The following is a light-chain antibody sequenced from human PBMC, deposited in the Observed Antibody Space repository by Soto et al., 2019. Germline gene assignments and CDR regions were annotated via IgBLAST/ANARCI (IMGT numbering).Light chain of an antibody. J-gene: IGKJ5*01. CDR2: GAS. CDR1: QSVSSSY. CDR3: EQYGSSPLIT. Sequence: EIVLTQSPGTLSLSPGERATLSCRASQSVSSSYLAWYQQKPGQAPRLLISGASSRATGIPARFSGSGSGTDFTLTISRLEPEDFAVYYCEQYGSSPLITFGQGTRLEIK. V-gene: IGKV3-20*01.